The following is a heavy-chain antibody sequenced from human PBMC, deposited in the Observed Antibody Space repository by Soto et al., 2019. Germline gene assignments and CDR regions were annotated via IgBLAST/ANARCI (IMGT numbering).Heavy chain of an antibody. CDR3: ARFGYYDFWSGYYTGLSGSHYYYYGMDV. V-gene: IGHV4-31*03. J-gene: IGHJ6*02. CDR2: IYYSGST. CDR1: GGSISSGGYY. Sequence: KASETLSLTCTVSGGSISSGGYYWSWIRQHPGKGLEWIGYIYYSGSTYYNPSLKSRVTISVDTSKNQFSLKLSSVTAADTAVYYCARFGYYDFWSGYYTGLSGSHYYYYGMDVWGQGTRVTVSS. D-gene: IGHD3-3*01.